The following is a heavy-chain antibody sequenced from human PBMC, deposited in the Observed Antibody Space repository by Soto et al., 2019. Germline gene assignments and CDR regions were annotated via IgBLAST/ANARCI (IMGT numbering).Heavy chain of an antibody. CDR2: NYYSGIT. CDR1: GGSISSSRFY. V-gene: IGHV4-31*03. J-gene: IGHJ4*02. D-gene: IGHD3-10*01. Sequence: SGTLSLTCTVSGGSISSSRFYWTWIRQHPGKGLEWIGYNYYSGITYYNPSLKSRVTISLDTSKNQFSLKLSSVTAADTAVYYCARLWGYYFDYWGQGTLVT. CDR3: ARLWGYYFDY.